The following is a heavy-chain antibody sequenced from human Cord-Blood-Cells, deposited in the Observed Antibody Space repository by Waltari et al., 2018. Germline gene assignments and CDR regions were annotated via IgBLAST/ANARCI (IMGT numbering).Heavy chain of an antibody. Sequence: QVQLVQSGAEVKKPGSSVKVSCKASGGTFSSYTISWVRQAPGQGLEWMGRILPILGIANYAQKFQGRVTITADKSTSTAYMELSSLRSEDTAVYYCARESLVATYYFDYWGQGTLVTVSS. CDR3: ARESLVATYYFDY. D-gene: IGHD5-12*01. CDR2: ILPILGIA. V-gene: IGHV1-69*08. J-gene: IGHJ4*02. CDR1: GGTFSSYT.